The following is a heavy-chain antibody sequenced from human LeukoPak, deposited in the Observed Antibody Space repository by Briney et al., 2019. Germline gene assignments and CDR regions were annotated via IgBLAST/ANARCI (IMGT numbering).Heavy chain of an antibody. D-gene: IGHD2-2*01. CDR2: IYHSGGT. CDR3: ARVVPAALFDY. V-gene: IGHV4-30-2*01. J-gene: IGHJ4*02. Sequence: SQTLSLTCVVSGGSISSGGYSWNWIRQPSGKGLEWIGYIYHSGGTYYNPSLKSRVTLSLDRSKNQFSLKLSSVTAADTAVYYCARVVPAALFDYWGQGTLVTVSS. CDR1: GGSISSGGYS.